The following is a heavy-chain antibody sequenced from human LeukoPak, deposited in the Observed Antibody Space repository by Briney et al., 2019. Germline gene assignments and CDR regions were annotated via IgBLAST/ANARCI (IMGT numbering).Heavy chain of an antibody. D-gene: IGHD2-15*01. CDR2: IHHSGST. V-gene: IGHV4-38-2*02. CDR1: GYSVSSASY. CDR3: ARILTSDMDY. Sequence: PSETASLTCTVSGYSVSSASYWGWIRQPPGKGLEWVGTIHHSGSTYYNPSLKSRVTISLDTSKNQFSLKLSSVTAADTAVYYCARILTSDMDYWGQGTLVTVCS. J-gene: IGHJ4*02.